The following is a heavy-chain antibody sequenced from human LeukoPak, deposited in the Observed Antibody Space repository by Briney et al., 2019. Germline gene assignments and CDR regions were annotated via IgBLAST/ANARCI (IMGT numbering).Heavy chain of an antibody. V-gene: IGHV1-18*01. CDR3: ARVDLHRGTVAPDY. D-gene: IGHD6-19*01. CDR2: ISVYNGNT. CDR1: GYTFTSYG. J-gene: IGHJ4*02. Sequence: ASVKVSCKASGYTFTSYGISWVRQAPGQGLEWMGWISVYNGNTHYSQKVQGRLTMTTDTSTSTVHMELRSLRPDDTAVYYCARVDLHRGTVAPDYWGQGTLVTVSS.